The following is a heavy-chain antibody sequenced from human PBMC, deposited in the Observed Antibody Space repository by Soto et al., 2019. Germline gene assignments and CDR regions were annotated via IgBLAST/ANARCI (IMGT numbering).Heavy chain of an antibody. Sequence: SDTLYLTCALIRPSIYSSNWSSWVRQPPGKGLEWIGEIYHSGSTNYNPSLKSRVTISVDKSKNQFSLKLSSVTAADTAVYYCASVRGGYYYAMDVWGQGTTVS. V-gene: IGHV4-4*02. J-gene: IGHJ6*02. CDR2: IYHSGST. D-gene: IGHD3-10*02. CDR3: ASVRGGYYYAMDV. CDR1: RPSIYSSNW.